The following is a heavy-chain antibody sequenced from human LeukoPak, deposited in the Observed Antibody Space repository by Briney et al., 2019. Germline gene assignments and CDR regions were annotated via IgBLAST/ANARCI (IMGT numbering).Heavy chain of an antibody. CDR3: ARVRTYYYDSSGYYGDY. J-gene: IGHJ4*02. V-gene: IGHV1-18*01. D-gene: IGHD3-22*01. CDR2: ISAYNGNT. CDR1: GYTFTSYG. Sequence: ASVKVSCKASGYTFTSYGINWVRQAPGQGLEWMGWISAYNGNTNYAQKLQGRVTMTTDTSTSTAYMELRSLRSDDTAVYYCARVRTYYYDSSGYYGDYWGQGTLVTVSS.